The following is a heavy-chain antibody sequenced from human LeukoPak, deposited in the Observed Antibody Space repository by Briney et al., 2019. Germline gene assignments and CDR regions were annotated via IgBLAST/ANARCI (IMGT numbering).Heavy chain of an antibody. J-gene: IGHJ4*02. Sequence: SETLSLTCTVSGGSISSYYWSWIRQPPGKGLEWIGYIYYSGSTNYNPSLKSRVTISVDTSKNQFSLKLSSVTAADTAVYYCARQIYSSSWADYWGQGTLVTVSS. CDR1: GGSISSYY. D-gene: IGHD6-13*01. CDR2: IYYSGST. V-gene: IGHV4-59*01. CDR3: ARQIYSSSWADY.